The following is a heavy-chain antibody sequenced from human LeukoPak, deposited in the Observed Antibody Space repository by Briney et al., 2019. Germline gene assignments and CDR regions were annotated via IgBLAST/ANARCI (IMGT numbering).Heavy chain of an antibody. CDR1: GASISSTSHY. D-gene: IGHD3-22*01. CDR3: AREDSSGGYFDY. J-gene: IGHJ4*02. CDR2: IYYSGST. Sequence: PSETLSLTCTVSGASISSTSHYWGWIRQPPGKGLEWIGSIYYSGSTYYNSSLKSRVTISVDTSKNQFSLRLSSVTAADTAVYYCAREDSSGGYFDYWGQGTLVTASS. V-gene: IGHV4-39*07.